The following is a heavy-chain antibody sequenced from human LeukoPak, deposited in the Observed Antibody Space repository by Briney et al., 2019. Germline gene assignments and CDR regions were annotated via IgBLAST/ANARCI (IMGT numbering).Heavy chain of an antibody. D-gene: IGHD5-18*01. J-gene: IGHJ4*02. CDR3: AKGVRGYSYGHDY. CDR1: GFSLSTYS. CDR2: ISGSGGST. Sequence: PGGSLRLSCVASGFSLSTYSMNWVRQAPGKGLEWVSAISGSGGSTYYADSVKGRFTISRDNSKNTLYLQMNSLRAEDTAVYYCAKGVRGYSYGHDYWGQGILVTVSS. V-gene: IGHV3-23*01.